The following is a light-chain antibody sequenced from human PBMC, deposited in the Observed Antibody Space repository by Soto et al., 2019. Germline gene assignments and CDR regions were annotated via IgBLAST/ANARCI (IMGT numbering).Light chain of an antibody. J-gene: IGKJ5*01. V-gene: IGKV1-39*01. CDR3: QQSHSLPIT. CDR2: AAS. CDR1: QFISTH. Sequence: DIQMTQFPSSLSASVGDTVTINCRASQFISTHLSWYRHKPGRGPELLIQAASSLLSGVPSRFSGSESEADFTLTITALQPEDFATYFCQQSHSLPITFGQGTRLEIK.